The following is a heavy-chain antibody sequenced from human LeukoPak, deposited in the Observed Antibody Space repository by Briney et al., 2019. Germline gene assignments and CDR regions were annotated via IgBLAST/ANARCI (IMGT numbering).Heavy chain of an antibody. D-gene: IGHD2-2*01. CDR3: AREGHCSSTVCYDPYNWFDP. CDR1: GYTFTSYG. Sequence: ASVKVSCKASGYTFTSYGISWVRQAPGQGLEWMGWISGYNGNTNYAQKLQGRVTMTTYTSTSTAYMELRSLRSDDTAVYYCAREGHCSSTVCYDPYNWFDPWGQGTLVTVSS. V-gene: IGHV1-18*04. J-gene: IGHJ5*02. CDR2: ISGYNGNT.